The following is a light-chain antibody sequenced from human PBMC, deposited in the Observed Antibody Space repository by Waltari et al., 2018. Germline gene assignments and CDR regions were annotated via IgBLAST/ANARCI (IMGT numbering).Light chain of an antibody. CDR2: QDT. V-gene: IGLV3-25*03. Sequence: SYELTQPPSVSVSPGQTVRITCSGDALPRQYAYWYQQRPGQAPMLMIYQDTQRPSEIPERFSGSSSGTTVTLTISEVQAEDEADYYCQSADGSGTYVVFGGGTKLTVL. CDR1: ALPRQY. CDR3: QSADGSGTYVV. J-gene: IGLJ2*01.